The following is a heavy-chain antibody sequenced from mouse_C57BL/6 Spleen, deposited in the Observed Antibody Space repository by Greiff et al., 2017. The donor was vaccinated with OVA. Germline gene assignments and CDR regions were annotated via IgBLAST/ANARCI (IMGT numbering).Heavy chain of an antibody. Sequence: QVQLQQPGAELVKPGASVKLSCKASGYTFTSYWMHWVKQRPGQGLEWIGMIHPNSGSTNYNEKFKRKATLTVDKSSSTAYMQLSSLTSEDSAFYYCAPLDSSGYSDYWGQGTTLTVSS. CDR1: GYTFTSYW. V-gene: IGHV1-64*01. J-gene: IGHJ2*01. CDR3: APLDSSGYSDY. D-gene: IGHD3-2*02. CDR2: IHPNSGST.